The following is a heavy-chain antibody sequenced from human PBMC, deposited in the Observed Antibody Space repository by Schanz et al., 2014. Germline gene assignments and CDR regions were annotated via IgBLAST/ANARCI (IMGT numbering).Heavy chain of an antibody. J-gene: IGHJ3*01. CDR3: ATMWAYCTASACQILEVLAV. Sequence: QVQLVQSWAEVKGPGASVKVSCKASGYSFTPFPIHWVRQAPGQRLEWMGWISAYNGHTDYAQKLQGRVTVTTDTATVTAYMELRNLRSDDTGVYFYATMWAYCTASACQILEVLAVRGQGAMVSVSS. CDR1: GYSFTPFP. V-gene: IGHV1-3*01. D-gene: IGHD2-8*02. CDR2: ISAYNGHT.